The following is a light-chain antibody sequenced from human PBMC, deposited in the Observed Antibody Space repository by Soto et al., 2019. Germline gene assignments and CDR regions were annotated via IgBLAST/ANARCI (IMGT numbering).Light chain of an antibody. Sequence: DIVMTQSPLSLPVTPGEPASISCRSSQSLLHSNGYNYLDWYLQKPGQSPQLLISLGSNRASGVTDRFRGSGSGTDFTLKISRVEAEDVGVYYCMQALQTPITFGPGTKVDIK. J-gene: IGKJ3*01. CDR2: LGS. CDR3: MQALQTPIT. V-gene: IGKV2-28*01. CDR1: QSLLHSNGYNY.